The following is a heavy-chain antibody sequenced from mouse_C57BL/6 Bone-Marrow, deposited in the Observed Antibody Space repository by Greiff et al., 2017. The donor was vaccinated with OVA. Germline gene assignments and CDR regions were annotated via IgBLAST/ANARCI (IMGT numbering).Heavy chain of an antibody. CDR2: INYDSSST. CDR1: GFTFSDYY. D-gene: IGHD1-1*01. J-gene: IGHJ3*01. Sequence: EVKLMESEGGLVQPGSSMKLSCTASGFTFSDYYMAWVRQVPEKGLEWVANINYDSSSTYYLDSLKSRFIISRDNAKNILYLQMSSLKSEDTATYYCARGDYYGSFWFAYWGQGTLVTVSA. V-gene: IGHV5-16*01. CDR3: ARGDYYGSFWFAY.